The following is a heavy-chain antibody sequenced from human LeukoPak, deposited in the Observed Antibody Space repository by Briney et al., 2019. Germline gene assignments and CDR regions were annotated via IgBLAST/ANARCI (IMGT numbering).Heavy chain of an antibody. D-gene: IGHD5-18*01. V-gene: IGHV1-2*02. J-gene: IGHJ4*02. CDR3: ARDLGIQLWSFDY. CDR1: GYTFTGYY. CDR2: INPNSGGT. Sequence: ASVKVSCKASGYTFTGYYMHWVRQAPGQGLEWMGWINPNSGGTNYAQKFQGRVTMTRDTSISTAYMELSRLRSDDTAVYYCARDLGIQLWSFDYWGQGTLVTVSS.